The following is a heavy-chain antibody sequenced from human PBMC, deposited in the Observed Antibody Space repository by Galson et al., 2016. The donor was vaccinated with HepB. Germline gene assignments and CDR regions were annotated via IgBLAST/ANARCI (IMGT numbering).Heavy chain of an antibody. CDR3: ARASIVPGARMGFDP. D-gene: IGHD2/OR15-2a*01. CDR2: IYHTGTT. CDR1: DASINDSNW. J-gene: IGHJ5*02. Sequence: SETLSLTCAVSDASINDSNWWTWVRQVPGRGLEWIGEIYHTGTTNNHPFLNSRFPLSKDKSTNQFSLNHTSVTAADTAVHFGARASIVPGARMGFDPWGQGILVTVSS. V-gene: IGHV4-4*02.